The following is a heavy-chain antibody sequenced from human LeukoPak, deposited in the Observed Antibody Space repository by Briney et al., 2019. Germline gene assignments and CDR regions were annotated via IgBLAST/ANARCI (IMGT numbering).Heavy chain of an antibody. V-gene: IGHV3-74*01. CDR1: GFTFSSYW. CDR2: MNSDGRSI. CDR3: ACSAGGNGFWSGYLDY. D-gene: IGHD3-3*01. J-gene: IGHJ4*02. Sequence: PGGSLRLSCAASGFTFSSYWMHWVRQAPGKGLVWVSRMNSDGRSISYADSVKGRFTISTDNAKNTLYLQMNSLRAEDTAVYYCACSAGGNGFWSGYLDYWGQGSLVTVSS.